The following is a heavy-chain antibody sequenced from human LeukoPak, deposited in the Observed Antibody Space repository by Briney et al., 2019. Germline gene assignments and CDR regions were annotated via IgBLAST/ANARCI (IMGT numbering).Heavy chain of an antibody. J-gene: IGHJ3*02. V-gene: IGHV4-34*01. CDR2: INQSGGT. CDR1: GGSFSGYY. CDR3: ARGYAFDI. Sequence: SETLSLTCTVYGGSFSGYYWSWIRQPPGKGLEWIGKINQSGGTGYNPSLKSRVTISLDTSKKQFSLKLSSVTVADTAVYYCARGYAFDIWGQGTMVAVSS.